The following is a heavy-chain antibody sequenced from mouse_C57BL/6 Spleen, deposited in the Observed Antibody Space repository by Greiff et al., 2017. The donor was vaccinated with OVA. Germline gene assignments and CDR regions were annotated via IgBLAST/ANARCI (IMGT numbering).Heavy chain of an antibody. J-gene: IGHJ2*01. Sequence: EVKLVESGGDLVKPGGSLKLSCAASGFTFSSYGMSWVRQTPDKRLEWVATISSGGSYTYYPDSVKGRFTISRDNAKNTLYLQMSRLKSEDTGMYYCARHKDYDYGGNFDSGGKGTTFTVAS. CDR2: ISSGGSYT. CDR3: ARHKDYDYGGNFDS. CDR1: GFTFSSYG. D-gene: IGHD2-4*01. V-gene: IGHV5-6*01.